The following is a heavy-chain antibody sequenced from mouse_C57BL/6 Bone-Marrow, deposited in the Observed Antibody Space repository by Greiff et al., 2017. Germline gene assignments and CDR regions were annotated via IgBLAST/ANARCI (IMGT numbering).Heavy chain of an antibody. CDR1: GFTFSSYG. CDR2: ISSGGSYT. V-gene: IGHV5-6*01. J-gene: IGHJ3*01. CDR3: ASRRDDGYWAPFAY. Sequence: EVQLVESGGDLVKPGGSLQLSCAASGFTFSSYGMSWVRQTPDKRLEWVATISSGGSYTYYPDSVKGRFTISRDNAKNTLYLQMSSLKSEDTAMYYCASRRDDGYWAPFAYWGQGTLVTVSA. D-gene: IGHD2-3*01.